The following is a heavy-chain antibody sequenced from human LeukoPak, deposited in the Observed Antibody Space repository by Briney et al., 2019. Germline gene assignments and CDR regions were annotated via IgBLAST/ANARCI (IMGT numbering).Heavy chain of an antibody. D-gene: IGHD1-26*01. CDR2: INHSGNT. CDR1: GGSISSYF. V-gene: IGHV4-59*01. J-gene: IGHJ4*02. CDR3: ARGQGSGSYYLDY. Sequence: SETLSLTCSVSGGSISSYFWSWIRQPPGKGLEWIGYINHSGNTYYNPSLKGRVTISVDTSKNQLSLKLSSVTAADTAVYYCARGQGSGSYYLDYWGQGTLVTVSS.